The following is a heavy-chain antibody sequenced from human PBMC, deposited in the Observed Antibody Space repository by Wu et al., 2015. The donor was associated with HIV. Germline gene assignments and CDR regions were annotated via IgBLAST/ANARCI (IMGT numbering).Heavy chain of an antibody. Sequence: QVQLVQSGAEVKKPGSSVKVSCKASGGTFSSYAISWVRQAPGQGLEWMGGIIPIFGTANYAQKFQGRVTITTDESTSTAYMELSSLRSEDTAVYYCAREVYYDILTGYPYYFDYWGQGTLVTVSS. D-gene: IGHD3-9*01. CDR2: IIPIFGTA. CDR1: GGTFSSYA. J-gene: IGHJ4*02. CDR3: AREVYYDILTGYPYYFDY. V-gene: IGHV1-69*05.